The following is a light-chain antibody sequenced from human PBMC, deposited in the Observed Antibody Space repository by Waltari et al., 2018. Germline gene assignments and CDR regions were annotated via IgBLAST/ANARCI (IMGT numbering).Light chain of an antibody. CDR3: QQSHSTPYT. CDR1: QSIDDY. V-gene: IGKV1-39*01. CDR2: SAS. J-gene: IGKJ2*01. Sequence: DIQMTQSPSSLSASVGDRITLTCRASQSIDDYVNWYQQKPGKGPNLLVYSASKVVSGVLPMLSGSGFGTDFTLPIISLQPADFATYYCQQSHSTPYTFGQGTKVEI.